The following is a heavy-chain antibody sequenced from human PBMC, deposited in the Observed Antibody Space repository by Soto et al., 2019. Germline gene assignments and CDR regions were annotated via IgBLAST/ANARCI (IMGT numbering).Heavy chain of an antibody. CDR1: GYTFINYY. CDR3: ARDLAAGDY. V-gene: IGHV1-46*01. D-gene: IGHD6-13*01. CDR2: FNPTSGST. Sequence: QVQLVQSGAEVKKPGASVKLSCKASGYTFINYYIHWVRQAPGQGLEWMGIFNPTSGSTNYAQKFQGRVSLTMDTSTRTVYMELSSLRFDDTAVYYCARDLAAGDYWGQGTLVTVSS. J-gene: IGHJ4*02.